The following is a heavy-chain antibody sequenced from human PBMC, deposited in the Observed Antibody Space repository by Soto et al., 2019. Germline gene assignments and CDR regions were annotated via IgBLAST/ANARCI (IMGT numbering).Heavy chain of an antibody. D-gene: IGHD6-13*01. V-gene: IGHV4-34*01. CDR3: ARVTFDTIAGDSRWYTGPWFAP. CDR1: GGSVRSYY. Sequence: PSGSLAISSAVYGGSVRSYYGGWILQPTGKGLEWIGEINHSGSTNYNPSLKSRVTISVDTSKNQFSLKLSSVTAADTAVYYCARVTFDTIAGDSRWYTGPWFAPWRQGSLVPVFS. CDR2: INHSGST. J-gene: IGHJ5*02.